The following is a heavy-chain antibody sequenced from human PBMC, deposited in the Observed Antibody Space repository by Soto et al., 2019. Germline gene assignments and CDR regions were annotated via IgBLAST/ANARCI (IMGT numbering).Heavy chain of an antibody. J-gene: IGHJ3*02. CDR2: IKQDGSEK. Sequence: SLRLSCAASGFTFSSYWMSWVRQAPGKGLEWVANIKQDGSEKYYVDSVKGRFTISRDNAKNSLYLQMNSLRAEDTAVYYCARDVRVVVMGDAFDIWGQGTMVTVSS. CDR3: ARDVRVVVMGDAFDI. CDR1: GFTFSSYW. V-gene: IGHV3-7*03. D-gene: IGHD3-22*01.